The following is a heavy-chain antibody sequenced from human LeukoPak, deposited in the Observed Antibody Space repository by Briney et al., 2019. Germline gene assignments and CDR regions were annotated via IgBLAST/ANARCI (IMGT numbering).Heavy chain of an antibody. CDR2: ITDSGGDT. Sequence: GGSLRLSCAASGFTFGSYAMSWVRQAPGKGLEWVSAITDSGGDTYYADSVKGRFTISRDNSKNTLYLRMNSLRAEDTAVYYCAKGSSPSRPYYFDYWGQGTLVTVSS. CDR1: GFTFGSYA. CDR3: AKGSSPSRPYYFDY. D-gene: IGHD1-26*01. J-gene: IGHJ4*02. V-gene: IGHV3-23*01.